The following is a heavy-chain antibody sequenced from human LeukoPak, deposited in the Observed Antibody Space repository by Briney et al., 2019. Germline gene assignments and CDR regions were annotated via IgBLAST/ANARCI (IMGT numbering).Heavy chain of an antibody. J-gene: IGHJ6*04. CDR2: ISSSSSYT. V-gene: IGHV3-11*06. Sequence: GGSLRLSCAASGFTFSDYYTSWIRQAPGKGLEWVSYISSSSSYTNYADSVKGRFTISRDNAKNSLYLQMNSLRAEDTAVYYCASAPVAVAGYYYYYGMDVWGKGTTVTVSS. CDR1: GFTFSDYY. D-gene: IGHD6-19*01. CDR3: ASAPVAVAGYYYYYGMDV.